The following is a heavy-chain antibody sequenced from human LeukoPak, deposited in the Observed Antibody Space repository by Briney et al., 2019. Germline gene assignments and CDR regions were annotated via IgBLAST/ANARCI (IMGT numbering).Heavy chain of an antibody. Sequence: ASVKVSCKASGYTFTNYDIHWVRQATGQGLEWMGWMNPYSANTGYAQNFQGRITITRNTSISTAYMELSSLRSGDTAVYYCARTQQLVLRSPLDPWGQGTLVTVSS. D-gene: IGHD6-13*01. CDR2: MNPYSANT. J-gene: IGHJ5*02. CDR3: ARTQQLVLRSPLDP. V-gene: IGHV1-8*03. CDR1: GYTFTNYD.